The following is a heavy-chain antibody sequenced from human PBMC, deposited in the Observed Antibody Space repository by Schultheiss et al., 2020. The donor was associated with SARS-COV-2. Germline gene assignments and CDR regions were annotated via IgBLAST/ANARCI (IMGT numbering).Heavy chain of an antibody. CDR3: TRSPAFYDFWRGYGMDV. V-gene: IGHV3-49*04. CDR1: GFTFGDYA. D-gene: IGHD3-3*01. J-gene: IGHJ6*02. CDR2: IRSKAYGGTT. Sequence: GVLRLSCTASGFTFGDYAMSWVRQAPGKGLEWVGFIRSKAYGGTTEYAASVKGRFTISRDDSKSIAYLQMNSLKTEDTAVYYCTRSPAFYDFWRGYGMDVWGQGTTVTVSS.